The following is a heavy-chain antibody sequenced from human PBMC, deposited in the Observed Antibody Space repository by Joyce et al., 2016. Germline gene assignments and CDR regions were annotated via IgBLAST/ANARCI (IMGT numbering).Heavy chain of an antibody. J-gene: IGHJ4*02. CDR3: ARAGYYDSSGYLPLFY. D-gene: IGHD3-22*01. Sequence: QVQMVESGGGVVKPGRSLRLSCEGSGITFSSYAMYGVRQAPGKGLEWVAYISFDGRKKHHADAVKGRFTISRDSSQNTLYLQMNSLRPEDTAVYYCARAGYYDSSGYLPLFYWGQGTLVTVSS. CDR1: GITFSSYA. V-gene: IGHV3-30*04. CDR2: ISFDGRKK.